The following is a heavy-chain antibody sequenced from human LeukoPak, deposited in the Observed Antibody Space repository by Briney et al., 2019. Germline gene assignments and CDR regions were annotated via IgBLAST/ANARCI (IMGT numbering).Heavy chain of an antibody. Sequence: GASVKVSCKASGGTFSSYAISWVRQAPGQGLEWMGGIIPIFGTANYAQKFQGRVTITADESTSTAYMELSSLRSDDTAVYYCARTDDFWSGYYQSWGQGTLVTVSS. V-gene: IGHV1-69*13. J-gene: IGHJ4*02. CDR3: ARTDDFWSGYYQS. CDR1: GGTFSSYA. D-gene: IGHD3-3*01. CDR2: IIPIFGTA.